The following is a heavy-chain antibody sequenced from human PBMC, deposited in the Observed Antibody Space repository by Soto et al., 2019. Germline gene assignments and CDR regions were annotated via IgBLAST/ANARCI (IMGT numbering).Heavy chain of an antibody. V-gene: IGHV3-23*01. J-gene: IGHJ4*02. CDR1: GFTFSNYA. Sequence: HLGGSLRLSCAASGFTFSNYAMSWVRQAPGKGLEWVSTISNGGSSAYYVDSVKGRFTISRDNFKNTLFLQMNGLRAEDTAVYYCAKDSEERAYFDYWGQGILVTVSS. CDR2: ISNGGSSA. CDR3: AKDSEERAYFDY.